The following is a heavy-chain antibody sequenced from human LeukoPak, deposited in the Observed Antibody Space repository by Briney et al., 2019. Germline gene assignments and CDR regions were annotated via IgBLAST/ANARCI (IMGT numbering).Heavy chain of an antibody. Sequence: TGGSLRLSCAASGFTFSDYHMTWIRQAPGKGLEWVSYISGSSIYTRYADSVKGRFTISRDNAKNSLYRQMNSLRAEDTALYYCVRDISGYYFDYWGQGTLVTVSS. J-gene: IGHJ4*02. V-gene: IGHV3-11*05. CDR3: VRDISGYYFDY. CDR1: GFTFSDYH. CDR2: ISGSSIYT. D-gene: IGHD3-22*01.